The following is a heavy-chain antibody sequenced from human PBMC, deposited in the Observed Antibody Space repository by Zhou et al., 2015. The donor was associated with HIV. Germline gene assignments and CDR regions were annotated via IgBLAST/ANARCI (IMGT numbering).Heavy chain of an antibody. J-gene: IGHJ4*02. Sequence: QVQLVQSGAEVKKPGSSVKVSCKASGGTFSSSAINWVRQAPGQGLEWMGGIIPIFGTANYAQKFQGRVTITADESTSTAYMELSSLRSDDTAVYYCVRDLGDRSSSIFFDFWGQGTLVIVSS. D-gene: IGHD6-13*01. CDR3: VRDLGDRSSSIFFDF. CDR1: GGTFSSSA. CDR2: IIPIFGTA. V-gene: IGHV1-69*01.